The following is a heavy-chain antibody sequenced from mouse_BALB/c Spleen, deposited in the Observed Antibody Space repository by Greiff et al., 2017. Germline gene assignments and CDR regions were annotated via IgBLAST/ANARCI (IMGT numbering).Heavy chain of an antibody. CDR3: AVNSFYAMDY. CDR1: GYSITSDYA. CDR2: ISYSGST. Sequence: VQLQQSGPGLVKPSQSLSLTCTVTGYSITSDYAWNWIRQFPGNKLEWMGYISYSGSTSYNPSLKSRISITRDTSKNQFFLQLNSVTTEDTATYYCAVNSFYAMDYWGQGTSVTVSS. V-gene: IGHV3-2*02. J-gene: IGHJ4*01.